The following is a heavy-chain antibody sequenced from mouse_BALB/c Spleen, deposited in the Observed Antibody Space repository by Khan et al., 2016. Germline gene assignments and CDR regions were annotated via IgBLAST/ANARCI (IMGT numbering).Heavy chain of an antibody. V-gene: IGHV1-4*01. Sequence: QVQLQQSGAELARPGASVKMSCKASGYTFTSYTMHWVKQRPGQGLEWIGYINPSSGYTNYNQKFKDKATLTADKSSSTAYMQLISLTSEYSAVYYCARSRYRYPYAMEYWGQGTSVTVSS. CDR1: GYTFTSYT. CDR2: INPSSGYT. D-gene: IGHD2-14*01. J-gene: IGHJ4*01. CDR3: ARSRYRYPYAMEY.